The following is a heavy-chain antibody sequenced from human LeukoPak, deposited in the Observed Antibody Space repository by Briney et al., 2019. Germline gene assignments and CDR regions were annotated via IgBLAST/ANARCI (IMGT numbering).Heavy chain of an antibody. Sequence: SETLSLTCTVSGCSISSDRFYWTWVRQPAGQRPEWIGRIKSSNTNYNPSLKSRVNISVDTSTNQFSLKLSSLTAADTAVYYFASVPDWTYVPDYWGQGNLVNVSS. CDR1: GCSISSDRFY. D-gene: IGHD3-16*01. J-gene: IGHJ4*02. CDR2: IKSSNT. V-gene: IGHV4-61*02. CDR3: ASVPDWTYVPDY.